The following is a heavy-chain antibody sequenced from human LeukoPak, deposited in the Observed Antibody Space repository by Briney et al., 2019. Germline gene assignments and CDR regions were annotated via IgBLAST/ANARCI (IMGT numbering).Heavy chain of an antibody. CDR3: ARDPTEGFEELLSPPDY. V-gene: IGHV3-20*04. Sequence: GGSLRLSCTASGFTFSSYEMNWVRQAPGKGLEWVSGINWNGGSIGYADSVKGRFTISRDNAKNSLYLQMNSLRAEDTALYYCARDPTEGFEELLSPPDYWGQGTLVTVSS. J-gene: IGHJ4*02. CDR1: GFTFSSYE. CDR2: INWNGGSI. D-gene: IGHD3-10*01.